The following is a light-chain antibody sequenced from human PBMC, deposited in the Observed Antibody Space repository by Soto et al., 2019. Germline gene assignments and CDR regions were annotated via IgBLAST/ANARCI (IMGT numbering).Light chain of an antibody. CDR3: QQYGSSPKT. CDR1: QSVANN. Sequence: EIVLTQSPATLSLSPGERATLSPRTSQSVANNLAWYQHTPGQAPRLLIYGASSRATGIPDRFSGSGSGTDFTLTISRLEPEDCAVYYCQQYGSSPKTFGQGTKVDTK. CDR2: GAS. J-gene: IGKJ1*01. V-gene: IGKV3-20*01.